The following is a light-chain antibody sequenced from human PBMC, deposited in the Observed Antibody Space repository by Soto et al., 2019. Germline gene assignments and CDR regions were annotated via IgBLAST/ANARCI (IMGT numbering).Light chain of an antibody. Sequence: EIVLTQSPATLSLSPGERATLSCRASQNVSSYLAWYQQKPGQAPRVLIYDASNRATGIPARFSGSGSGTNLTLTISSLEPEDFAVYYCQQRSNWPLTFGGGTKVEIK. CDR1: QNVSSY. J-gene: IGKJ4*01. CDR3: QQRSNWPLT. CDR2: DAS. V-gene: IGKV3-11*01.